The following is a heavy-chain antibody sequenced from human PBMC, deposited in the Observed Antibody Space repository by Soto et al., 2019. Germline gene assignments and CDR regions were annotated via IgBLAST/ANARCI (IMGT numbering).Heavy chain of an antibody. J-gene: IGHJ4*02. CDR2: MNPNSGNT. Sequence: QVQLVQSGAEVKKPGASVKVSCKASGYTFTSYDINWVRQATGQGLEWMGWMNPNSGNTGYAQKFQGRVTMTRNTPKSPAYLELSRLTSEDTAVYYCARGEFLWVGELLRWGQGTLVTVSS. V-gene: IGHV1-8*01. D-gene: IGHD3-10*01. CDR1: GYTFTSYD. CDR3: ARGEFLWVGELLR.